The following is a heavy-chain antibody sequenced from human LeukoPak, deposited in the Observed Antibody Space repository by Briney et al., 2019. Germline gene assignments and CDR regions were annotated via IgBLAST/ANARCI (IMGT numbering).Heavy chain of an antibody. V-gene: IGHV5-51*01. CDR2: IYPGDSDT. CDR1: GYSFTSYW. D-gene: IGHD6-19*01. J-gene: IGHJ4*02. Sequence: GESLKISCKGSGYSFTSYWIGWVRHMPGKGVEWMGIIYPGDSDTRYSPSFQGQVTISADKSISTGYLQWSSLKASDTAMYYCARHGAVAGRSRGDYDYWGQGTLVTVSS. CDR3: ARHGAVAGRSRGDYDY.